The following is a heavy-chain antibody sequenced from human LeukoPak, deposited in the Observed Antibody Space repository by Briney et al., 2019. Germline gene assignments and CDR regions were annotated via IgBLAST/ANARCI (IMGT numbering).Heavy chain of an antibody. J-gene: IGHJ2*01. CDR1: GFTFDDYA. CDR3: AKDRSYGAWYFHL. V-gene: IGHV3-43*02. D-gene: IGHD4/OR15-4a*01. Sequence: PGGSLRLSCAASGFTFDDYAMHWVRQAPGKGLEWVSLISGDGGRTYYADSVKGRFTISRDNSKNSLYLQMNSLRIEDTALYYCAKDRSYGAWYFHLWGRGTLVTVSS. CDR2: ISGDGGRT.